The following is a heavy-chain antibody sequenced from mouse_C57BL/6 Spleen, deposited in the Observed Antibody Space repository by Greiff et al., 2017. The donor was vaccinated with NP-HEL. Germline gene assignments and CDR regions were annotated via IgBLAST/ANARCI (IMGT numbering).Heavy chain of an antibody. D-gene: IGHD2-4*01. V-gene: IGHV1-69*01. CDR1: GYTFTSYW. J-gene: IGHJ4*01. CDR3: ARSPYDYDVGYAMDY. CDR2: IDPSDSYT. Sequence: QVQLQQSGAELVMPGASVKLSCKASGYTFTSYWMHWVKQRPGQGLEWIGEIDPSDSYTNYNQKFKGKSTLTVDKSSSTAYMQLSSLTSEDSAVYYCARSPYDYDVGYAMDYWGQGTSVTVSS.